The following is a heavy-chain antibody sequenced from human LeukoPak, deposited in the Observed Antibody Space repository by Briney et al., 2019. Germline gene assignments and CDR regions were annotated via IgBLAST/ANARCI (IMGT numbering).Heavy chain of an antibody. CDR2: IYHSGST. Sequence: SGTLSLTCAVSGGSISSSNWWGWVRQPPGKGLEWIGEIYHSGSTNYNPSLKSRVTISVDRSKNQFSLKLSSVTAADTAVYYCARVPYALGYCSSTSCYNYMDVWGKGTTVTVSS. CDR1: GGSISSSNW. CDR3: ARVPYALGYCSSTSCYNYMDV. J-gene: IGHJ6*03. V-gene: IGHV4-4*02. D-gene: IGHD2-2*01.